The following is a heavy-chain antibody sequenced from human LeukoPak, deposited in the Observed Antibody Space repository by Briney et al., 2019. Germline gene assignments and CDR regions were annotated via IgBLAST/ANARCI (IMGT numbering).Heavy chain of an antibody. J-gene: IGHJ2*01. CDR2: ISGSGGNT. Sequence: PGGSLRLSCAASGFTVSSNYMSWVRQSPGKGLEWVSAISGSGGNTYYADSVKGRFTISRDSTMNTLYLQMNSLRAEDTAVYYCAKVPNWYFDLWGRGTLVTVSS. CDR1: GFTVSSNY. CDR3: AKVPNWYFDL. V-gene: IGHV3-23*01.